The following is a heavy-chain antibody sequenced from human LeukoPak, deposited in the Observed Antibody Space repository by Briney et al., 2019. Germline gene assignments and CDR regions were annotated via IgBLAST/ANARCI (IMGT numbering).Heavy chain of an antibody. D-gene: IGHD3-10*01. CDR3: AREYYYGSGSYYNGY. V-gene: IGHV3-7*04. J-gene: IGHJ4*02. CDR2: IKQDGSEK. CDR1: GFTFRSYW. Sequence: PGGSLRLSCAASGFTFRSYWMSWVRQAPGKGLEWVATIKQDGSEKYYVDSVKGRFTISRDNAKNSLYLQMNSLRAEDTAVYYYAREYYYGSGSYYNGYWGQGTLATVSS.